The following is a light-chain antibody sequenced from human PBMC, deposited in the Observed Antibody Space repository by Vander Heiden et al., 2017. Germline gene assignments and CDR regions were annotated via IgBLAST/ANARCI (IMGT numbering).Light chain of an antibody. CDR3: MQALQTLWT. CDR1: QSLLHSNGYNS. V-gene: IGKV2-28*01. J-gene: IGKJ1*01. Sequence: DIVMTQSPLSLPVTPGEPASISCRSSQSLLHSNGYNSLDWYLKKPGQSPQLLIYLGSNRASGVPDRFSGSGSGTDFTLKISRVEAEDVGVYYCMQALQTLWTFGQGTKVEI. CDR2: LGS.